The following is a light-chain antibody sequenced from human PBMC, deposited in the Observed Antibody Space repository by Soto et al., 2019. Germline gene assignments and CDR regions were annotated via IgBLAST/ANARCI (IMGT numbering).Light chain of an antibody. CDR1: QSISNY. J-gene: IGKJ5*01. Sequence: DIQMTQSPSSLSASVGDRGTSACRASQSISNYLNWYQQRPGKAPKLLIYAASSLQSGVPSRFSGSGSGTDFTLTISSLQPEDFVTYYCQQTYSTPITFGQGTRLEIK. V-gene: IGKV1-39*01. CDR2: AAS. CDR3: QQTYSTPIT.